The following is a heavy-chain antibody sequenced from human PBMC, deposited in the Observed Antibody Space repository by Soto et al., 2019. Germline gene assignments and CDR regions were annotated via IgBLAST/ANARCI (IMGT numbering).Heavy chain of an antibody. CDR1: GGSFSGYY. J-gene: IGHJ5*02. V-gene: IGHV4-34*01. CDR3: ARGGVDTAMVADNWFDH. D-gene: IGHD5-18*01. CDR2: INHSGST. Sequence: SETLSLTCAVYGGSFSGYYWTWIRQPPGTGLEWIGEINHSGSTNYNPSLKSRVTISVDTSKNQFSLKLTSVTAADTAVYYCARGGVDTAMVADNWFDHWGQGTLVTVSS.